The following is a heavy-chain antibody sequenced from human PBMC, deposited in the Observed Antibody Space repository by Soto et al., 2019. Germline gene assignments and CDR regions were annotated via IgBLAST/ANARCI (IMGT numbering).Heavy chain of an antibody. J-gene: IGHJ4*02. Sequence: SETLSLTCVVSGYSISSAYYWGWIRQPPGKGLEWIGSVYHSGKTYYNPSLRTRVTISLDTPNNRFSLRLRSVTVAESAVYYCARSGTTTPPFPEQWGQGTLVTVSS. D-gene: IGHD1-1*01. CDR1: GYSISSAYY. CDR3: ARSGTTTPPFPEQ. CDR2: VYHSGKT. V-gene: IGHV4-38-2*01.